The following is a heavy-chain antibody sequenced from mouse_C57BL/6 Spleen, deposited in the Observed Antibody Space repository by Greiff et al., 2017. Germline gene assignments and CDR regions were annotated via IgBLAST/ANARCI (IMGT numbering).Heavy chain of an antibody. D-gene: IGHD3-2*02. Sequence: DVKLVESGGGLVKPGGSLKLSCAASGFTFSSYAMSWVRQTPEKRLEWVATISDGGSYTYYPDNVKGRFTISRDNAKNNLYLQLRHLKSEDTAMDYCAREGDSSGYHYAMDYGGQGTSVTVSS. V-gene: IGHV5-4*01. CDR3: AREGDSSGYHYAMDY. CDR2: ISDGGSYT. J-gene: IGHJ4*01. CDR1: GFTFSSYA.